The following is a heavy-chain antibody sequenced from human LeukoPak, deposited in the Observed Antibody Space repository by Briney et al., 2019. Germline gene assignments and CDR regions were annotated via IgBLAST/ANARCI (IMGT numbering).Heavy chain of an antibody. D-gene: IGHD3-22*01. V-gene: IGHV4-59*01. J-gene: IGHJ4*02. CDR3: ARGLNYYDSSAVDY. CDR2: IYYSGST. Sequence: SETLSLTCTVSGGSISSYYWSWIRQPPGKGLEWIGYIYYSGSTNYNPSLKSRVTISVDTSKNQFSLKLSSVTAADTAVYYCARGLNYYDSSAVDYWGQGTLVSVSS. CDR1: GGSISSYY.